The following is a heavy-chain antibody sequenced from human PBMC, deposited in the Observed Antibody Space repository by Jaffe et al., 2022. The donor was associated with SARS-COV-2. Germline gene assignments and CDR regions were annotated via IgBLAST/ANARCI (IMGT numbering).Heavy chain of an antibody. CDR1: GFTFSNAW. D-gene: IGHD1-26*01. V-gene: IGHV3-15*01. Sequence: EVQLVESGGGLVKPGGSLRLSCAASGFTFSNAWMSWVRQAPGKGLEWVGRIKSKTDGGTTDYAAPVKGRFTISRDDSKNTLYLQMNSLKTEDTAVYYCTTDVKWEPQEFDYWGQGTLVTVSS. CDR2: IKSKTDGGTT. J-gene: IGHJ4*02. CDR3: TTDVKWEPQEFDY.